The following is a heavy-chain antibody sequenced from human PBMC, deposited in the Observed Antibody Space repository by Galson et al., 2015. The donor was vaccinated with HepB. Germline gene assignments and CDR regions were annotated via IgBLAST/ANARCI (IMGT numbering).Heavy chain of an antibody. CDR2: INSDGSYT. Sequence: SLRLSCAASEFTFSSYWMHWVRQAPGKGLVWVSRINSDGSYTTYADPVKGRFTISRDNAKNTLYLQMNSLRAEDAAVYYCARARAPGGNFDCWGQGTLVTVSS. CDR3: ARARAPGGNFDC. D-gene: IGHD1-1*01. J-gene: IGHJ4*02. V-gene: IGHV3-74*01. CDR1: EFTFSSYW.